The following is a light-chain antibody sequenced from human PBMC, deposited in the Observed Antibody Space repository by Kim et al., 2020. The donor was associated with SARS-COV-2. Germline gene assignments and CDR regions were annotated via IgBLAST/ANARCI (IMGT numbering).Light chain of an antibody. Sequence: PGQSITISCTGTSSDVGSYYLVSWYQQHPGKVPRLMIYEVSKRPSGVSDRFSGSKSGNTASLTISGLQAEDEADYYCCSYAGSSTLFGGGTQLTVL. CDR2: EVS. V-gene: IGLV2-23*02. J-gene: IGLJ2*01. CDR3: CSYAGSSTL. CDR1: SSDVGSYYL.